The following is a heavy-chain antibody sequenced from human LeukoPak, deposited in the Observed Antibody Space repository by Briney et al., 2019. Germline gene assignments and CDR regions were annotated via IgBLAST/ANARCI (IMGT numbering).Heavy chain of an antibody. CDR1: GYTFTSYG. D-gene: IGHD3-3*01. CDR3: ARVKGLRFLEWLLY. V-gene: IGHV1-18*01. J-gene: IGHJ4*02. Sequence: ASVKVSCKASGYTFTSYGISWVRQAPGQGLEWMGWISAYNGNTNYALKLQGRVTMTTDTSTSTAYMELRSLRSDDTAVYYCARVKGLRFLEWLLYWGQGTLVTVSS. CDR2: ISAYNGNT.